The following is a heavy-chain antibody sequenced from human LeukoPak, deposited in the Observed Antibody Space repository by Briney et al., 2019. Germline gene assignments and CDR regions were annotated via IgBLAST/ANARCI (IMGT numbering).Heavy chain of an antibody. CDR3: ARDGYGSGKGFFDY. V-gene: IGHV1-18*01. CDR1: GYTFTSYG. D-gene: IGHD3-10*01. CDR2: VSAYDGST. J-gene: IGHJ4*02. Sequence: ASMKVSCKASGYTFTSYGFSWVRQAPGQGLEWVGWVSAYDGSTNSAQKFQGRVTMTTDTSTSTAYMELRSLRPDDTAVYYCARDGYGSGKGFFDYWGQGTLVTVSS.